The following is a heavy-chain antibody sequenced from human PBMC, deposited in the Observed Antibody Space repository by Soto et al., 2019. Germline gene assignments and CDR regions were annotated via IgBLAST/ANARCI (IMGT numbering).Heavy chain of an antibody. Sequence: SETLSLTCTVSGGSISSSSYYWGWIRQPPGKGLEWIGSIYYSGSTYYNPPLKSRVTISVDTSKNHFSLKLSSVTAADTAVYYCDRAFSGEENWFDPWGQGTLVTVSS. CDR2: IYYSGST. CDR1: GGSISSSSYY. D-gene: IGHD1-26*01. CDR3: DRAFSGEENWFDP. J-gene: IGHJ5*02. V-gene: IGHV4-39*02.